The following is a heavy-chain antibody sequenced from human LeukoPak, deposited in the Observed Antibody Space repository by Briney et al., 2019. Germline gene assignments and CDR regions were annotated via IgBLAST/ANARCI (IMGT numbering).Heavy chain of an antibody. CDR2: ISYDGSNK. Sequence: GGSLRLSCAASGFTFSSYGMHWVRQAPGKGLEWVAVISYDGSNKYYADSVKGRFTISRDNSKNTLYLQMNSLRAEDTAVYYCARGYSFGTLGVQHWGQGTLVTVSS. CDR3: ARGYSFGTLGVQH. V-gene: IGHV3-30*03. CDR1: GFTFSSYG. D-gene: IGHD5-18*01. J-gene: IGHJ1*01.